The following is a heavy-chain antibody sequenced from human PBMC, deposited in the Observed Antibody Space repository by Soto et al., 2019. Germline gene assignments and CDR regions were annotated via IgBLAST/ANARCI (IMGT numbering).Heavy chain of an antibody. J-gene: IGHJ4*01. CDR3: AGGSGFLIDY. V-gene: IGHV3-33*01. CDR2: IWFDGSSQ. Sequence: GGSLILSCAGSGFTFGDSGMHWVRQAPGKGLEWVAVIWFDGSSQYSADSVKGRFTISRDNSQNTLFLQMINLRTEDTAVYFCAGGSGFLIDYWGHGTLVTVSS. CDR1: GFTFGDSG. D-gene: IGHD3-16*01.